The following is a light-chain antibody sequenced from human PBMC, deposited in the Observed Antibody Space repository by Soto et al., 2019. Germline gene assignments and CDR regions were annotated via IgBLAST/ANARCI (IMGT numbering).Light chain of an antibody. J-gene: IGLJ3*02. CDR2: EVT. V-gene: IGLV2-18*02. CDR3: ASYTSSRVWV. Sequence: QSALTQPPSVSGSPGQSVTISCTGTSSDVGSYNRVSWYQQPPGTAPKLIIYEVTNRPSGVPVRFSGSKSANMASLTISGRQAEDEADYYCASYTSSRVWVFGGGTQLTVL. CDR1: SSDVGSYNR.